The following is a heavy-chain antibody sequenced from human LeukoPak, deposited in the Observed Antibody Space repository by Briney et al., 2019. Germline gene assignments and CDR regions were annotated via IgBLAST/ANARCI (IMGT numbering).Heavy chain of an antibody. CDR2: IYPGDSDT. J-gene: IGHJ6*03. CDR1: GCLFTSYW. CDR3: ARQFSHYDSSGYPNYYYYYMDV. V-gene: IGHV5-51*01. D-gene: IGHD3-22*01. Sequence: GGALQISWKGSGCLFTSYWIGLVRQMPGKGLELMGVIYPGDSDTRYSPSFQGQVTISADKSISTAYLQWSSLKASDTAMYYCARQFSHYDSSGYPNYYYYYMDVWGKGTTVTVSS.